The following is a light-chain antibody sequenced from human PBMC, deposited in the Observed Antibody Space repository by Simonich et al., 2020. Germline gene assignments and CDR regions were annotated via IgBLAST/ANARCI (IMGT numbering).Light chain of an antibody. CDR1: QSIGSS. V-gene: IGKV6-21*02. Sequence: EFVLTQSPDFQSVTPKEKVTITGRASQSIGSSLHWYQQKPDQSPKLLITYASQSISGVPSRFSGSGSGTDFTLTISCLQSEDFATYYCQQYYSFPLFGGGTKVEIK. CDR3: QQYYSFPL. J-gene: IGKJ4*01. CDR2: YAS.